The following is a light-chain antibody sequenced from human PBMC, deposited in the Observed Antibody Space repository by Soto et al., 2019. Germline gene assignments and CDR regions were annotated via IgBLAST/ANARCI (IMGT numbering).Light chain of an antibody. CDR1: NIGSKS. CDR3: QVWDNSGDHPV. V-gene: IGLV3-21*04. Sequence: YELTQPPSVSVAPGKTATITCGGNNIGSKSVHWYRQKPGQAPVLVIYYDTDRPSGIPERFSGSNSGNTATLTISRVEAGDEAAYYCQVWDNSGDHPVFGGGTKLTVL. J-gene: IGLJ2*01. CDR2: YDT.